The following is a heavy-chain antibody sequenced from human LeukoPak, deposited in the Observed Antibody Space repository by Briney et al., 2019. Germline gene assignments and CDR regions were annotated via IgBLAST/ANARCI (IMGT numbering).Heavy chain of an antibody. V-gene: IGHV1-18*01. CDR3: WRDYIADRRESSY. CDR2: ISPYKGKT. CDR1: GYSFTSYV. J-gene: IGHJ4*02. D-gene: IGHD6-6*01. Sequence: ASEKVSCKASGYSFTSYVIMWLGPAPGQGRTGMGWISPYKGKTNYQHKPQGRVTMTTDTSTRPAYMELRSRSPHDTAGYYCWRDYIADRRESSYWGQGTLVTVSS.